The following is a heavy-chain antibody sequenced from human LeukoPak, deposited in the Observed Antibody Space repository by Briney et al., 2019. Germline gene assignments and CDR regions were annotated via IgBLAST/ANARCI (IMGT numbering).Heavy chain of an antibody. V-gene: IGHV3-48*01. J-gene: IGHJ4*02. CDR3: ARDRLTSGSYFFDY. CDR1: AFTFSDYS. Sequence: GGSLRLSCAASAFTFSDYSMSWVRQAPGKGLEWISYISGRSSTIYYADSVRGRFTISRDNAKNSMYLQMNSLRAEDTAVYYCARDRLTSGSYFFDYWGQGTLVTVSS. CDR2: ISGRSSTI. D-gene: IGHD1-26*01.